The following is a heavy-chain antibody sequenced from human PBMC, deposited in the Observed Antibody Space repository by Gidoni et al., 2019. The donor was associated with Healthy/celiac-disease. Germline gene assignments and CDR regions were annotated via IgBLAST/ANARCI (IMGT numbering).Heavy chain of an antibody. D-gene: IGHD6-19*01. CDR3: ARAIAVAGWGYFDY. J-gene: IGHJ4*02. V-gene: IGHV4-61*02. Sequence: QVQLQESGPGLVKPSQTLSLTSTVSGGSISSGSYYWTWIRQPAGKGLELIGRIYTSGSTNYNPSLKSRVTISVDTSKNQFSLKLSSVTAADTAVYYCARAIAVAGWGYFDYWGQGTLVTVSS. CDR1: GGSISSGSYY. CDR2: IYTSGST.